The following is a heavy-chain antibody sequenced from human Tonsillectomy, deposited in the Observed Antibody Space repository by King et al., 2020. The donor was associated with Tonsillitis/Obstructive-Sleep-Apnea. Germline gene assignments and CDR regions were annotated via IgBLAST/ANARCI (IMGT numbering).Heavy chain of an antibody. CDR1: GFTFSSYA. V-gene: IGHV3-23*04. D-gene: IGHD3-3*01. Sequence: VQLVESGGGLVQPGGSLRLSCAASGFTFSSYAMSWVRQAPGKGLEWVSAISGSGGSTYYADSVKGRFTISRDNSKNTLYLQMNSLRAEDTAVYYCAKDQMGDDFWSGYYYYYYYYGMDVWGQGTTVTVSS. CDR3: AKDQMGDDFWSGYYYYYYYYGMDV. CDR2: ISGSGGST. J-gene: IGHJ6*02.